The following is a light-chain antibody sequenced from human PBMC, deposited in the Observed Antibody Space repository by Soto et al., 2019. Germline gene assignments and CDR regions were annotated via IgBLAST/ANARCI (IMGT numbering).Light chain of an antibody. CDR2: KAS. CDR1: QSISSW. V-gene: IGKV1-5*03. J-gene: IGKJ1*01. CDR3: QQYNSYPWT. Sequence: DIQMTQSPSTLSASVGDRVTITCRASQSISSWLAWYQQKPGKAPKLLIYKASSLESGVPSRFSGSGSGTEFTLTISTLQPHDFATYYCQQYNSYPWTFGQGTKVAIK.